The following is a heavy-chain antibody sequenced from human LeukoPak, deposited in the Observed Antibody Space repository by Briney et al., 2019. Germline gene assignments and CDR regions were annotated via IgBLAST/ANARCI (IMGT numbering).Heavy chain of an antibody. CDR1: GDSVSSISAA. D-gene: IGHD1-26*01. V-gene: IGHV6-1*01. J-gene: IGHJ5*02. CDR3: ARLGASTIPA. CDR2: TYYRSKWYN. Sequence: SQTLSLTCAISGDSVSSISAAWSWIRQSPSRGLEWLGRTYYRSKWYNDYAVSVKSRITINPDTSKNQFSLQLNSVTPEDSAVYYCARLGASTIPAWGQGTLVTVSS.